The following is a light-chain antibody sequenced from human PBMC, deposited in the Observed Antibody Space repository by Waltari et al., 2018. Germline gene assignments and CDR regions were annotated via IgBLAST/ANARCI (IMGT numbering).Light chain of an antibody. CDR1: NIGSKS. Sequence: SSVLTQPPSVSVAPGQTARITCGGNNIGSKSVHWYQQKPGRAHVLVVYDDRDRPSGIPGRFSGSNAGNTTTLTISRVEDGDEADYYCQVWDSSSDHYVFGTGTKVTVL. V-gene: IGLV3-21*02. CDR2: DDR. CDR3: QVWDSSSDHYV. J-gene: IGLJ1*01.